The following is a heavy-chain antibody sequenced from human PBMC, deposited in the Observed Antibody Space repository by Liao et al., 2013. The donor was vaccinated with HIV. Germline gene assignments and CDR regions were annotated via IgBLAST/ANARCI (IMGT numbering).Heavy chain of an antibody. V-gene: IGHV4-39*07. Sequence: QLQLQESGPGLVKPSETLSLTCTVSGGSISSSSYYWGWIRQPPGKGLEWIGSIYYSGSTYYNPSLKSRVTISVDTSKNQFSLKLSSVTAADTAVYYCARAGGRYAGFDIWGQGTMVTVSS. J-gene: IGHJ3*02. D-gene: IGHD3-16*01. CDR1: GGSISSSSYY. CDR3: ARAGGRYAGFDI. CDR2: IYYSGST.